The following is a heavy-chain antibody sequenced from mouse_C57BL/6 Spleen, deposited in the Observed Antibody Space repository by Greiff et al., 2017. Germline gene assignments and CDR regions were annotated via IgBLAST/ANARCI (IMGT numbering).Heavy chain of an antibody. J-gene: IGHJ2*01. CDR2: IHPNSGST. D-gene: IGHD1-1*01. CDR1: GYTFTSYW. V-gene: IGHV1-64*01. Sequence: VQLQQPGAELVKPGASVKLSCKASGYTFTSYWMHWVKQRPGQGLEWIGMIHPNSGSTNYNEKFKSKATLTVDKSSSTAYMQLSSLTSEDAAVYYCARWSGSSLDYFDYWGQGTTLTVSS. CDR3: ARWSGSSLDYFDY.